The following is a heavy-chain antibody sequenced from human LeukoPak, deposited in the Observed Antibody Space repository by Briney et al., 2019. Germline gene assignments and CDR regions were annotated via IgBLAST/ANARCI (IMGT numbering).Heavy chain of an antibody. CDR3: ARERRFGDYYFDY. CDR1: GGSISSGGYY. CDR2: IYYSGST. Sequence: PSQTLSLTCTVSGGSISSGGYYWSWIRQHPGKGLEWIGYIYYSGSTYYNPSLKSRVTISVDTSKNQFSLKLSSVTAADTAVYYCARERRFGDYYFDYWGQGTLVTVSS. D-gene: IGHD3-10*01. V-gene: IGHV4-31*03. J-gene: IGHJ4*02.